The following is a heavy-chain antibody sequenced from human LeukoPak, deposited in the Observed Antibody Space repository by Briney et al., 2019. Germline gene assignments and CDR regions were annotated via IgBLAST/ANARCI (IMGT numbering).Heavy chain of an antibody. CDR1: GFSVTNYY. D-gene: IGHD3-10*01. V-gene: IGHV3-11*01. J-gene: IGHJ5*02. CDR3: ARGRYYSGSGPGNWFDP. Sequence: PGGSLRLSCAASGFSVTNYYMNWSRQSPGKGLEWVSHITKKTAIEYADSVKGRFTISRDNANNLLLLQMDSLRPEDTGVYYCARGRYYSGSGPGNWFDPWGHGTLVTVSS. CDR2: ITKKTAI.